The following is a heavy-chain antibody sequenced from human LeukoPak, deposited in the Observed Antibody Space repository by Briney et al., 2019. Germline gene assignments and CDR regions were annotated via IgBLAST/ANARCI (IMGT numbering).Heavy chain of an antibody. J-gene: IGHJ4*02. D-gene: IGHD5-18*01. CDR3: ARGGSRAYTAKVFDY. V-gene: IGHV4-31*03. CDR2: IFYNGNT. CDR1: GDSISSSGYS. Sequence: PSETLSLTCTVSGDSISSSGYSWSWIRHHPGEGLEWIGCIFYNGNTYFDSSLKSRVTMSVHTSKNQFFLRLTSVTAADTAVYYCARGGSRAYTAKVFDYWGQGMLVTVSS.